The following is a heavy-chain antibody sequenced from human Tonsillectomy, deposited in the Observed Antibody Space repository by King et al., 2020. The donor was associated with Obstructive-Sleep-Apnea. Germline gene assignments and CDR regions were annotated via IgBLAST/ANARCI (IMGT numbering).Heavy chain of an antibody. Sequence: VQLVESGGGLVQPGGSLRLSCAASGFTFSSYALSWVRQSPGKGLEGVLTISGDGDRTYYADSVKGRFTITCDNSNNTLHLQMNSLIAGDTAEYYCAKSDTKFRGVTVDYWGQGTLVTVSS. CDR2: ISGDGDRT. D-gene: IGHD3-10*01. CDR3: AKSDTKFRGVTVDY. CDR1: GFTFSSYA. J-gene: IGHJ4*02. V-gene: IGHV3-23*04.